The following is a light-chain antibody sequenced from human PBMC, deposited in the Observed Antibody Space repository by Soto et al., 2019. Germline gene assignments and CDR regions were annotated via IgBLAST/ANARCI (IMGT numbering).Light chain of an antibody. CDR3: QQYNYWPYT. V-gene: IGKV3-15*01. CDR1: QSVSSN. Sequence: EIVMTQSPATLSVSPGERATLSCRASQSVSSNLAWYQQKPGQAPRLLISAESTRATGIQARFSGSGSGTEFTLTISSLQSEDFAVYYCQQYNYWPYTFGQGTKLEIK. CDR2: AES. J-gene: IGKJ2*01.